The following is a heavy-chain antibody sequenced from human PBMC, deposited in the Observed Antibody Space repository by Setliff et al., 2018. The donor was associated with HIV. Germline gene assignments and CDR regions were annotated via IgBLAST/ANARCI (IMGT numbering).Heavy chain of an antibody. Sequence: PSETLSLTCSVSGGSINSGHYYWSWIRHHPGKGLEWIGYIYYTGSTYFNPSLKSRVALSIDTFKNQFSLKLSSVTAADTAVYYCARDRYAGEIDYWGQGTLVTVSS. CDR2: IYYTGST. D-gene: IGHD3-10*01. CDR1: GGSINSGHYY. CDR3: ARDRYAGEIDY. V-gene: IGHV4-31*03. J-gene: IGHJ4*02.